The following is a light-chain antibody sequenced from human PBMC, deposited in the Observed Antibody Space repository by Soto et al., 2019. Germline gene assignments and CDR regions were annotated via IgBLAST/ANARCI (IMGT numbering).Light chain of an antibody. J-gene: IGKJ4*01. CDR3: QQSSSTPLT. CDR2: AAS. CDR1: QSIGYF. V-gene: IGKV1-39*01. Sequence: DIQMTQSPSSLSASVGDGVTITCRASQSIGYFLNWYQQKPGKAPKLLIYAASSLQSGVPSRFSGGGSGTDFTLTISSLQPEDFATYYCQQSSSTPLTFGGGTKVEIK.